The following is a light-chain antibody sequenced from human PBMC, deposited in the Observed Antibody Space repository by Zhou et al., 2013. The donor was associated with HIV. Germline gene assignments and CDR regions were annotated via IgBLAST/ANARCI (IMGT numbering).Light chain of an antibody. CDR3: QQYGSSPST. CDR1: QSVTSSF. CDR2: AAS. Sequence: ENVLTQSPGTLSVSPGERVTLSCRASQSVTSSFFDCYHQRPGLAPRLLVYAASTRAAGIPDRFSGSGSGTDFTLTISRLEPEDFAVYYCQQYGSSPSTFGQGTKVEIK. V-gene: IGKV3-20*01. J-gene: IGKJ1*01.